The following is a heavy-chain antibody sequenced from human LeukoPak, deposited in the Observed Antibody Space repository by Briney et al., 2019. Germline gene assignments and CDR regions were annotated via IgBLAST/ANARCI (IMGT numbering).Heavy chain of an antibody. J-gene: IGHJ4*02. CDR3: AKRAVAGYVDY. CDR2: ISSSSSYI. D-gene: IGHD6-19*01. CDR1: GFTFSSYS. Sequence: GGSLRPSCAASGFTFSSYSMNWVRQAPGKGLEWVSSISSSSSYIYYADSVKGRFTISRDNAKNSLYLQMNSLRAEDTAVYYCAKRAVAGYVDYWGQGTLVTVSS. V-gene: IGHV3-21*01.